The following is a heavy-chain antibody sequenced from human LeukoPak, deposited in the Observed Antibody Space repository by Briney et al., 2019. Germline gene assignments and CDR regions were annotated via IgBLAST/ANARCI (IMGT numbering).Heavy chain of an antibody. V-gene: IGHV4-59*01. D-gene: IGHD5-18*01. CDR1: GGSISSYY. Sequence: PSETLSLTCTVSGGSISSYYWSWIRQPPGKGLEWIGYIYYSGSTNYNPSLKSRVTISVDTSKNQFSLKLSSVTAADTAVYYCARSGYSYGDYYYYHGMDVWGQGTTVTVSS. CDR3: ARSGYSYGDYYYYHGMDV. J-gene: IGHJ6*02. CDR2: IYYSGST.